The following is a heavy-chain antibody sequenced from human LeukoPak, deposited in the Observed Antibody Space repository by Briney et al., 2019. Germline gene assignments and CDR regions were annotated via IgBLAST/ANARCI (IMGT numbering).Heavy chain of an antibody. Sequence: QSGGSLRLSCAASGFTFSSYAMSWVRQAPGKGLEWVSAISGSGGSTYYADSVKGRFTISRDNAKNSLYLQMNSLRAEDTAVYYCARAVTMVRGAKYYFDYWGQGTLVTVSS. J-gene: IGHJ4*02. CDR3: ARAVTMVRGAKYYFDY. CDR2: ISGSGGST. CDR1: GFTFSSYA. D-gene: IGHD3-10*01. V-gene: IGHV3-23*01.